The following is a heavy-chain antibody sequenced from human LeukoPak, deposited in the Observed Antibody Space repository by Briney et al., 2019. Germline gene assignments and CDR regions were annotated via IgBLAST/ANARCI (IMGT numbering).Heavy chain of an antibody. J-gene: IGHJ6*02. CDR2: INPNSGGT. CDR3: AKQPIYSYHGLDV. CDR1: GYTFTDYY. D-gene: IGHD6-13*01. Sequence: ASVKVSCKASGYTFTDYYIQWLRQAPGQGLEWMGWINPNSGGTDYAQKFLGRVAVTRDTSISTAYMELSSLRSDDTAVYFCAKQPIYSYHGLDVWGQGTTVTVSS. V-gene: IGHV1-2*02.